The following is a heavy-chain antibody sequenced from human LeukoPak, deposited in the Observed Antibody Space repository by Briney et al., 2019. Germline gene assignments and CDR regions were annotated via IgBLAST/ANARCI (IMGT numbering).Heavy chain of an antibody. CDR2: MNPNSGNT. V-gene: IGHV1-8*02. Sequence: ASVKVSCKASGHTFTSYDINWVRQATGQGLEWMGWMNPNSGNTGYAQKFQGRVTMTRNTSISTAYMELSSLRSEDTAVYYCARGGPGAAYFDYWGQGTLVTVSS. J-gene: IGHJ4*02. CDR1: GHTFTSYD. D-gene: IGHD1-26*01. CDR3: ARGGPGAAYFDY.